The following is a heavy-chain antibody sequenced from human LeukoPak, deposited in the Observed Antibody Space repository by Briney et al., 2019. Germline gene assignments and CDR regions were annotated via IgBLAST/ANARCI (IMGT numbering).Heavy chain of an antibody. CDR3: ARAVSWTDYYYYMDV. J-gene: IGHJ6*03. V-gene: IGHV4-39*07. CDR1: GGSISSSSYY. CDR2: IYYSGST. Sequence: SETLSHTCTVSGGSISSSSYYWGWIRQPPGKGLEWIGSIYYSGSTYYNPSLKSRVTISVDTSKNQFSLKLSSVTAADTAVYYCARAVSWTDYYYYMDVWGKGTTVTVSS. D-gene: IGHD6-13*01.